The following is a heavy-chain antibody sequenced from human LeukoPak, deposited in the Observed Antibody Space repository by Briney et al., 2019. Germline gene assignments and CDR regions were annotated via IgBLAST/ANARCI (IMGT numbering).Heavy chain of an antibody. V-gene: IGHV1-2*06. CDR1: GYTFTGYY. Sequence: ASVKVSCKASGYTFTGYYMHWVRQAPGQGLEWMGRINPNSGGTNYAQKFQGRVTMTRDTSISTAYMELSRLRSDDTAVYYCAGGRRIAAAGKIWFDPWGQGTLVTVSS. CDR3: AGGRRIAAAGKIWFDP. CDR2: INPNSGGT. J-gene: IGHJ5*02. D-gene: IGHD6-13*01.